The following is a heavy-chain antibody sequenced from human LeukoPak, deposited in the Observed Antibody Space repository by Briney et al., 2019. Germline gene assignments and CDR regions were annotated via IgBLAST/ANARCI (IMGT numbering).Heavy chain of an antibody. CDR2: INHSGST. D-gene: IGHD6-13*01. CDR3: ARYGIAAAGTPRYYYYYYMDV. V-gene: IGHV4-34*01. J-gene: IGHJ6*03. CDR1: GGSFSGYY. Sequence: SETLSLTCAVYGGSFSGYYWSWIRQPPGKGLEWIGEINHSGSTNYNPSLKSRVTISVDTSKNQFSLKLSSVTAADTAVYYCARYGIAAAGTPRYYYYYYMDVWGKGTTATISS.